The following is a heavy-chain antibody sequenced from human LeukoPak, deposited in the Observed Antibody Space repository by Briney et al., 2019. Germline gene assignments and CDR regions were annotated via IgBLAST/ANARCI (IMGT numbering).Heavy chain of an antibody. CDR1: GGTFSGYA. CDR3: ARSPPLDYDFWSGYHTTPFYYYYYGMDV. D-gene: IGHD3-3*01. J-gene: IGHJ6*02. Sequence: VASVTVSFKASGGTFSGYAISWVRQAPGQGLEWMGGIIPIFGTANYAQKFQGRVTITADESTGTAYMELSSLRSEDTAVYYCARSPPLDYDFWSGYHTTPFYYYYYGMDVWGQGTTVTVSS. V-gene: IGHV1-69*13. CDR2: IIPIFGTA.